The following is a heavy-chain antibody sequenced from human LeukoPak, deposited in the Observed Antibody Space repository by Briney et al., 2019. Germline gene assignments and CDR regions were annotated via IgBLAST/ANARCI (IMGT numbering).Heavy chain of an antibody. CDR1: GFTFSSYV. J-gene: IGHJ4*02. D-gene: IGHD6-19*01. CDR3: AKGSSSGRPYYFDY. CDR2: LSGGGDST. V-gene: IGHV3-23*01. Sequence: GGSLRLSCAASGFTFSSYVMSWVRQAPGKGPEWVSALSGGGDSTYYVDSVKGRFTTSRDNSKNTLYLQMNSLRAEDTAVYYCAKGSSSGRPYYFDYWGQGALVTVSS.